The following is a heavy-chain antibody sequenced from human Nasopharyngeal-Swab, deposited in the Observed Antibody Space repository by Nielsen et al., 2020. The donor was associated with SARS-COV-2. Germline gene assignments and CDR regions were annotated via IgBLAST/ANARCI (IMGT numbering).Heavy chain of an antibody. J-gene: IGHJ4*02. V-gene: IGHV3-53*01. CDR1: GFTFSSYS. CDR2: IYSDGST. Sequence: GESLKISCAASGFTFSSYSMSWVRQAPGKGLEWVSVIYSDGSTYYVDSVKGRFTISRDTSKNIVYLQMNSLRAEDTAVYYCARGGSSWDGLGFFDYWGQGTLVTVSS. CDR3: ARGGSSWDGLGFFDY. D-gene: IGHD6-13*01.